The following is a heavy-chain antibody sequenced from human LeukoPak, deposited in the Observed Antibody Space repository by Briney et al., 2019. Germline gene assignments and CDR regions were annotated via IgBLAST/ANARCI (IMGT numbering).Heavy chain of an antibody. D-gene: IGHD3-3*01. V-gene: IGHV4-59*01. CDR3: ARAPPVGEDYYYYYYMDV. CDR2: IYYSGST. Sequence: PSETLSLTCTVSGGSISSYYWSWIRKPPGKGLEWIGYIYYSGSTNYNPSLKSRVTISVDTSKNQFSLKLSSVTAADPAVYYCARAPPVGEDYYYYYYMDVWGKGTTVTVSS. CDR1: GGSISSYY. J-gene: IGHJ6*03.